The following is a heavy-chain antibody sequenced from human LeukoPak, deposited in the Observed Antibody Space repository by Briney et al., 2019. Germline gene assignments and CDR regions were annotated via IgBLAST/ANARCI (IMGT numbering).Heavy chain of an antibody. Sequence: PGGSLRLSCAASGFTFSSYAMSWVRQAPGKGLEWVSAISGSGGSTYYADSVKGRFTISRDNSKNTLYLQMNSLRAEDTAVYYCARGDGYRGRFDPWGQGTLVTVSS. J-gene: IGHJ5*02. V-gene: IGHV3-23*01. CDR1: GFTFSSYA. CDR3: ARGDGYRGRFDP. CDR2: ISGSGGST. D-gene: IGHD3-16*02.